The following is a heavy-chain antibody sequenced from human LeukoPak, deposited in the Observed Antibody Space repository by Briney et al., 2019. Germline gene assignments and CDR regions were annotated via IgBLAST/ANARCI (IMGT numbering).Heavy chain of an antibody. J-gene: IGHJ4*02. CDR2: IKSKTDGGTT. Sequence: GGSLRLSCAASGFTFSNAWMSWVRQAPGKGLAWVGRIKSKTDGGTTDYAAPGKGRFTISRDDSKNTLYLQMNSLKTEDTAVYYCTTVQSIRSGCSRFDYWGQGTLVTVSS. V-gene: IGHV3-15*01. CDR3: TTVQSIRSGCSRFDY. CDR1: GFTFSNAW. D-gene: IGHD6-19*01.